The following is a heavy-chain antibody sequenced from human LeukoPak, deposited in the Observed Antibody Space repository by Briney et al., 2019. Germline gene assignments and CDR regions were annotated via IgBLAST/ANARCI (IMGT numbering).Heavy chain of an antibody. Sequence: PSETLSLTCTVSGGSVSSGSYYWSWIRQPPGKGLEWIGYIYYSGSTNYNPSLKSRVTISVDTSESQFSLKLSSVTAADTAVYYCASVSGSYYPAFDYWGQGTLVTVSS. V-gene: IGHV4-61*01. CDR3: ASVSGSYYPAFDY. CDR1: GGSVSSGSYY. J-gene: IGHJ4*02. CDR2: IYYSGST. D-gene: IGHD1-26*01.